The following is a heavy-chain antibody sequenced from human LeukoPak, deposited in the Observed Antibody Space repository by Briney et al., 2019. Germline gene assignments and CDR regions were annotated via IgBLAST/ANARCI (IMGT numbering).Heavy chain of an antibody. Sequence: SETLSLTCAVYGGSFSGYYCSWIRQPPGKGLEWIGEINHSGSTNYNPSLKSRVTISVDTSKNQFSLKLSSVTAADTAVYYCARVMGDYWGQGTLVTVSS. CDR2: INHSGST. V-gene: IGHV4-34*01. D-gene: IGHD3-10*01. J-gene: IGHJ4*02. CDR3: ARVMGDY. CDR1: GGSFSGYY.